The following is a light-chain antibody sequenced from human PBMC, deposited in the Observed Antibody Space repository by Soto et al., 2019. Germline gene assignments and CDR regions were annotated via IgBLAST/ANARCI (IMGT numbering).Light chain of an antibody. CDR1: SSDVGGYNY. Sequence: QSALTQPPSASGSPGQSVTISCTGTSSDVGGYNYVSWYQQYPGRAPKLMIYEVTKRPSGVPDRFSGSKSGNTASLTVSGLQADGEADYYCSSYAASNNFYFVFGGGTKLTVL. V-gene: IGLV2-8*01. CDR3: SSYAASNNFYFV. J-gene: IGLJ3*02. CDR2: EVT.